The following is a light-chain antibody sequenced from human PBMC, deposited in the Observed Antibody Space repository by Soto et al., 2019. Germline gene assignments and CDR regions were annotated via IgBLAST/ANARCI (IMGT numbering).Light chain of an antibody. CDR2: GAS. V-gene: IGKV3-20*01. CDR3: QQYGSSPPT. J-gene: IGKJ2*01. CDR1: QSVSSDY. Sequence: PGGRATLSFRGSQSVSSDYLAWYQQKPGQAPRVIIYGASSRATGIPDRFSGSGSGTDCTLTVSRLEPEDVAVFYCQQYGSSPPTFGQGTKVDIK.